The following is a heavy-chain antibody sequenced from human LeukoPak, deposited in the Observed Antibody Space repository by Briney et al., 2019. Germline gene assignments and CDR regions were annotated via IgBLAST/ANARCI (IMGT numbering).Heavy chain of an antibody. CDR2: INHSGST. Sequence: SETLSLTCTVSGGSISSSSYYWSWIRQPPGKGLEWIGEINHSGSTNYNPSLKSRVTISVDTSKNQFSLKLSSVTAADTAVYYCARRGPPQVDYWGQGTLVTVSS. J-gene: IGHJ4*02. CDR3: ARRGPPQVDY. V-gene: IGHV4-39*07. CDR1: GGSISSSSYY. D-gene: IGHD1-14*01.